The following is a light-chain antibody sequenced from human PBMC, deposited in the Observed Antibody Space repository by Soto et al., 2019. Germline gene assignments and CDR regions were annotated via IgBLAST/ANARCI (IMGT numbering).Light chain of an antibody. J-gene: IGKJ5*01. V-gene: IGKV3-15*01. Sequence: EIVLTQSPATLSLTTGERATLSCRASESVSDYVAWFQQTPGQAPRLLVYGASTRATGIPARFSGSGSGTEFTLTISSLQSEDFAVYYCQQYNNWPITFGQGTRLEI. CDR2: GAS. CDR3: QQYNNWPIT. CDR1: ESVSDY.